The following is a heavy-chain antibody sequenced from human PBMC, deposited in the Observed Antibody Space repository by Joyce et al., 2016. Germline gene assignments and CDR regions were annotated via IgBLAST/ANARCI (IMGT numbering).Heavy chain of an antibody. CDR2: IYYSGTT. D-gene: IGHD6-13*01. J-gene: IGHJ4*02. CDR3: ARQRQQLDY. Sequence: QLQLQESGPGLVKPSETLSLTCTVSGGSIGGTSYYWVWVRQPPGKGLVWIGNIYYSGTTYYNPSLNRRVTISVDTSKNQFSLKLSSVTAADTAVYYGARQRQQLDYWGQGTLVTVSS. CDR1: GGSIGGTSYY. V-gene: IGHV4-39*01.